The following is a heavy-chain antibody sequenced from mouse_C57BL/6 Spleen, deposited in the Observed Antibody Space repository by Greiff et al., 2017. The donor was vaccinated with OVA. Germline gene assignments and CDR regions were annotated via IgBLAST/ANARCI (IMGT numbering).Heavy chain of an antibody. J-gene: IGHJ1*03. CDR1: GYTFTSYW. CDR2: IDPSDSET. Sequence: QVQLQQPGAELVRPGSSVKLSCKASGYTFTSYWMHWVKQRPIQGLEWIGNIDPSDSETHYNQKFKVKATLTVDKSSSTAYMQLSSLTSEDSAVYYCARKSYYGIYDWYFDVWGTGTTVTVSS. V-gene: IGHV1-52*01. CDR3: ARKSYYGIYDWYFDV. D-gene: IGHD2-1*01.